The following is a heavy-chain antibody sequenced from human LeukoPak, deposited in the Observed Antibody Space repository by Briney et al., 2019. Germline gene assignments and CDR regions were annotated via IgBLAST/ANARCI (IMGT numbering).Heavy chain of an antibody. CDR1: GGSISSTTYY. Sequence: SDTLSLTCIISGGSISSTTYYWGWIRQPPGKGLEWIGSIYYSGSTYYNPSLKSRVTISVDTSKNQFSLKLSSVTAADTAVYYCARRGGGYSYGYLVYWGQGTLVTVSS. D-gene: IGHD5-18*01. J-gene: IGHJ4*02. CDR3: ARRGGGYSYGYLVY. V-gene: IGHV4-39*07. CDR2: IYYSGST.